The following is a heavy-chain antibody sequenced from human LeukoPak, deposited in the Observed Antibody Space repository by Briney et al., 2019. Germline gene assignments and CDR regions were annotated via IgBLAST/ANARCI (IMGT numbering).Heavy chain of an antibody. CDR1: GFSYSDYY. V-gene: IGHV3-11*01. Sequence: GGSLRLSCAASGFSYSDYYMTWVRQAPGRGLEWVSYIDKSGNSKYYADSVKGRFTISRDNAKNSLYPQMNSLRAEDTALYYCARVRGSYSADYWGQGTLVTVSS. D-gene: IGHD5-12*01. CDR2: IDKSGNSK. CDR3: ARVRGSYSADY. J-gene: IGHJ4*02.